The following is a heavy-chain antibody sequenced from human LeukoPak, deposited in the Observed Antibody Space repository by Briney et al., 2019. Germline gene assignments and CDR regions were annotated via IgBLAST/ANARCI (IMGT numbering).Heavy chain of an antibody. CDR2: IYSGDST. J-gene: IGHJ3*02. V-gene: IGHV3-53*01. Sequence: GGSLRLSCAASGFTVSSNYMSWVRQAPGKGLEWVSVIYSGDSTYYADSVKGRFTISRDNSKNTLYLQMNSLRAEDTAVYYCASSQLLWFGEPKDDAFDIWGQGTMVTVSS. D-gene: IGHD3-10*01. CDR3: ASSQLLWFGEPKDDAFDI. CDR1: GFTVSSNY.